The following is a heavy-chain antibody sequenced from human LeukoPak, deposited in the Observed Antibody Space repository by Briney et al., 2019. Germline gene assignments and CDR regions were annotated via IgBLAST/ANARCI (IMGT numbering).Heavy chain of an antibody. J-gene: IGHJ4*02. D-gene: IGHD5-18*01. Sequence: SETLSLTCAVSGDSISNYCWSWIRQPPGKGLEWIGEINHSGSTNYNPSLKSRVTISVDTSKNQFSLKLSSVTAADTAVYYCARMDTAMANPFDYWGQGTLVTVSS. V-gene: IGHV4-34*01. CDR3: ARMDTAMANPFDY. CDR2: INHSGST. CDR1: GDSISNYC.